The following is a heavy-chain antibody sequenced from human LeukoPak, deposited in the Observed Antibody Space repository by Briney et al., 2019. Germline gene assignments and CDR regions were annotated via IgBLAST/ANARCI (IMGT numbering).Heavy chain of an antibody. CDR2: IKQDGSEK. Sequence: PGGSLRLSCAASGFTFSSYWMSWVRQAPGKGLEWVANIKQDGSEKYYVDSVKGRFTISRDNAKNSLYLQMNSLRAEDTAVYYCARGKAAASYYYYGMDVWGQGTTVTVSS. D-gene: IGHD6-13*01. CDR3: ARGKAAASYYYYGMDV. V-gene: IGHV3-7*03. CDR1: GFTFSSYW. J-gene: IGHJ6*02.